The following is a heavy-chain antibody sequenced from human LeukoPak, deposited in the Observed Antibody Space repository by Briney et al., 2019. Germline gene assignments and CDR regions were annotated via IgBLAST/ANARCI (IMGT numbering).Heavy chain of an antibody. D-gene: IGHD6-13*01. J-gene: IGHJ4*02. Sequence: SETLSLTCTVSGGSISSYYWSWIRQPPGKGLKWIGYIYQSGSTYYTPSLESRVTISVDRSKNQFSLRLSSVTAADTAVYYCAKRVAAAGIFDYWGQGTLVTVSS. CDR2: IYQSGST. CDR3: AKRVAAAGIFDY. V-gene: IGHV4-59*12. CDR1: GGSISSYY.